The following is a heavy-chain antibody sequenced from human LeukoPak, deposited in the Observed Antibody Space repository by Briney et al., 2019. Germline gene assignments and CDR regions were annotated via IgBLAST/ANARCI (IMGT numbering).Heavy chain of an antibody. CDR1: GGSISSGSYY. Sequence: PSETLSLTCTVSGGSISSGSYYWSWIRQPAGKGLEWIGRIYTSGSTNYNPSLKSRVTISVDTSKNQFSLKLSSVTAADTAVYYCARTVRGVIDYYYYYYMDVWGKGTTVTVSS. CDR3: ARTVRGVIDYYYYYYMDV. J-gene: IGHJ6*03. D-gene: IGHD3-10*01. V-gene: IGHV4-61*02. CDR2: IYTSGST.